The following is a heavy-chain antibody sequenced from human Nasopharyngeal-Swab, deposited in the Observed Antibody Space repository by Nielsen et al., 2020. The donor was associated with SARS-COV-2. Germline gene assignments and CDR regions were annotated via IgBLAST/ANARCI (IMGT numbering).Heavy chain of an antibody. CDR3: ARDIPFAVTGTTPPDAFDI. CDR2: IWYDGSNK. Sequence: GESLKISCAASGFTFSSYGMHWVRQAPGKGLEWVAVIWYDGSNKYYADSVKGRFTISRDNSKNTLYLQINSLRAEDTAVYYCARDIPFAVTGTTPPDAFDIWGQGTMVTVSS. D-gene: IGHD1-7*01. CDR1: GFTFSSYG. V-gene: IGHV3-33*01. J-gene: IGHJ3*02.